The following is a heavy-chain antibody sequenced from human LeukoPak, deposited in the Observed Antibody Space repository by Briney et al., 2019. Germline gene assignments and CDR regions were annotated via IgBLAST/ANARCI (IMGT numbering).Heavy chain of an antibody. D-gene: IGHD1-26*01. Sequence: PSETLSLTCIVSGGSISSYYWSWIRQPPGKGLEWIGYIYYSGSTNYNPSLKSRVTISVDTSKNQFSLKLSSVTAADTAVYYCARVSSGSILFDYWGQGTLVTVSS. CDR3: ARVSSGSILFDY. V-gene: IGHV4-59*01. J-gene: IGHJ4*02. CDR1: GGSISSYY. CDR2: IYYSGST.